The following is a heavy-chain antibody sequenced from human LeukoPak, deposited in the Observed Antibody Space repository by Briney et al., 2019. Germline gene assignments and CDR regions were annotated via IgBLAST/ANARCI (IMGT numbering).Heavy chain of an antibody. CDR3: ARTRYDFWSGYLY. V-gene: IGHV4-39*01. CDR1: GGSISSSSYY. CDR2: IYYSGST. J-gene: IGHJ4*02. D-gene: IGHD3-3*01. Sequence: PSETLSLTCTVSGGSISSSSYYWGWIRQPPGKGLEWIGSIYYSGSTYYNPSLKSRVTISVDTSKNQFSLKLSSVTAADTAVYYCARTRYDFWSGYLYWGQGTLVTVSS.